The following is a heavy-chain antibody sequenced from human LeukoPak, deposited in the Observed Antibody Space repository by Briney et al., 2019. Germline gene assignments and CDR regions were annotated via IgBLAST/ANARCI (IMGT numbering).Heavy chain of an antibody. J-gene: IGHJ4*02. V-gene: IGHV4-4*07. CDR2: IYTSGST. CDR1: GGSISSYY. CDR3: ARDLSPYGGYDY. Sequence: PSETLSLTCTVSGGSISSYYWSWIRQPAGKGLEWIGRIYTSGSTNYHPSLKSRVTISVDTSKNQSSLKLNSVTAADTAVYYCARDLSPYGGYDYWGQGTLVTVSS. D-gene: IGHD5-12*01.